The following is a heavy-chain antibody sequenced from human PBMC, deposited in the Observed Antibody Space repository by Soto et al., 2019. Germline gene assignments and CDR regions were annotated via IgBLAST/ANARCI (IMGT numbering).Heavy chain of an antibody. V-gene: IGHV4-4*07. J-gene: IGHJ4*02. CDR2: IYTSGSM. CDR3: ARDRRYYYDSTGPIFDY. D-gene: IGHD3-22*01. Sequence: KPSETLSLTCTVSGGSIRSYYWSWIRQPAGKGLEWIGRIYTSGSMNYNPSLKSRVTMSLDTSKNQFSLKLSSVTAADTAVYYCARDRRYYYDSTGPIFDYWGQGTLVTVSS. CDR1: GGSIRSYY.